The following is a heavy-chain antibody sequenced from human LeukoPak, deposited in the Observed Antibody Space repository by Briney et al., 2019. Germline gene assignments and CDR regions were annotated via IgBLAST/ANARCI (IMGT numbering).Heavy chain of an antibody. CDR1: GGSISSGSYY. V-gene: IGHV4-61*02. CDR2: MYTSGST. D-gene: IGHD5-24*01. Sequence: SETLSLTCTVSGGSISSGSYYWSWIRQPAGKGLEWIGRMYTSGSTNYNPSLKSRVTISVDTSKNQFSLKLSSVTAADTAVYYCARHTGDGYNRPFGYWGQGTLVTVSS. J-gene: IGHJ4*02. CDR3: ARHTGDGYNRPFGY.